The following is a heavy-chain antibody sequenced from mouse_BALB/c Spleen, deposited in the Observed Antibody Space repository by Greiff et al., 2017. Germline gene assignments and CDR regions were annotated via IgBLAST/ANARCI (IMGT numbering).Heavy chain of an antibody. D-gene: IGHD2-14*01. CDR3: ARYYRYDGYAMDY. CDR1: GYTFTSYV. J-gene: IGHJ4*01. V-gene: IGHV1-14*01. CDR2: INPYNDGT. Sequence: SGPELVKPGASVKMSCKASGYTFTSYVMHWVKQKPGQGLEWIGYINPYNDGTKYNEKFKGKATLTSDKSSSTAYMELSSLTSEDSAVYYCARYYRYDGYAMDYWGQGTSVTVSS.